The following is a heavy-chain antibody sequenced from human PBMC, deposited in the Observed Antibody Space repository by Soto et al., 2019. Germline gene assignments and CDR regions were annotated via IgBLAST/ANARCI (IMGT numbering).Heavy chain of an antibody. CDR1: GYSFTSYW. CDR2: IDPSDSYT. Sequence: RGESLKISWKGSGYSFTSYWISWVRQMPGKGLEWMGRIDPSDSYTNYSPSFQGHVTISADKSISTAYLQWSSLKASDTAMYYCARLSFWNYYYYGMDAWGQGTTVTVSS. CDR3: ARLSFWNYYYYGMDA. V-gene: IGHV5-10-1*01. D-gene: IGHD1-1*01. J-gene: IGHJ6*02.